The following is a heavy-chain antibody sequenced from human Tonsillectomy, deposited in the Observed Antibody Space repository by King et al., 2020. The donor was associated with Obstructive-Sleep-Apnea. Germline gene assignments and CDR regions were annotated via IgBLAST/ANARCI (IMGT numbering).Heavy chain of an antibody. CDR1: GFTFSSYG. J-gene: IGHJ6*01. V-gene: IGHV3-30*18. CDR2: ISDDGSNK. D-gene: IGHD3-10*01. Sequence: QLVQSGGGVVQPGRSLRLSCAASGFTFSSYGMHWVRQAPGKGLEWVAVISDDGSNKYYADSVKGRFTISRDNSKNTLYLQMNSLRAEDTTVYYCAKADGYGFGEFAPHYHYDGMDV. CDR3: AKADGYGFGEFAPHYHYDGMDV.